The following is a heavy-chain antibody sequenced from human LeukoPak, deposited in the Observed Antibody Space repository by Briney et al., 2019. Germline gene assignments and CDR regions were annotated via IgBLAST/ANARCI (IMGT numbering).Heavy chain of an antibody. CDR3: ARGGLISLANTPLGAFDI. V-gene: IGHV4-38-2*02. Sequence: KSSETLSLTCTVSDYSISSGFYWGWIRQPPGKGLEWIGNIYYSGSTYYNPSLESRVTMSLDTSKNQFSLKLSSVTAADTAVYYCARGGLISLANTPLGAFDIWGQGTMVSVSS. D-gene: IGHD3/OR15-3a*01. J-gene: IGHJ3*02. CDR2: IYYSGST. CDR1: DYSISSGFY.